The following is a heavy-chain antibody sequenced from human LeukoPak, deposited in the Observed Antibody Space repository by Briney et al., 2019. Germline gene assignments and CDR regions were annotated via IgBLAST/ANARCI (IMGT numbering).Heavy chain of an antibody. CDR1: GHTFNSYD. Sequence: GASVKVSCKASGHTFNSYDISWVRQAPGQGLEWMAWISTYNGNTNYAQKVQGRATMTTDTSTSTAYMELRSLRSDDTAVYYCARVLRYDFWSAYYFDYWGQGTLVTVSS. D-gene: IGHD3-3*01. V-gene: IGHV1-18*01. CDR2: ISTYNGNT. CDR3: ARVLRYDFWSAYYFDY. J-gene: IGHJ4*02.